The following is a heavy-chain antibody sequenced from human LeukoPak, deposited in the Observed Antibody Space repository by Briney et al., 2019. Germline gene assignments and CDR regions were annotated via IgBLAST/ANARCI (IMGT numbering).Heavy chain of an antibody. CDR1: GFTFNTYG. CDR2: IWCEGNDK. V-gene: IGHV3-33*06. D-gene: IGHD1-26*01. J-gene: IGHJ4*02. CDR3: AKGGEGGSHRYFEY. Sequence: PGRSLRLSCAVSGFTFNTYGMHWVRQAPGEGLEWVALIWCEGNDKYYSDSVKGRFTISRDNSKNTVYLQMNSLRPEDTAVYYCAKGGEGGSHRYFEYWGQGTLVTVSS.